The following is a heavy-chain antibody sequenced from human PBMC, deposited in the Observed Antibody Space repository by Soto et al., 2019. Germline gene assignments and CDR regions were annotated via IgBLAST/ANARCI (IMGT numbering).Heavy chain of an antibody. V-gene: IGHV1-24*01. Sequence: ASVKVSCKVSGYTLTELSLHWVRQAPGKGLAWIGGFNPEEGKTNYAEKLQGRVTMTEDKSTNTASMELSSLRAEDTAVYYCATDPYGMGVGYYYYYGMDVWGPGTTVTVYS. D-gene: IGHD1-26*01. CDR1: GYTLTELS. CDR3: ATDPYGMGVGYYYYYGMDV. J-gene: IGHJ6*02. CDR2: FNPEEGKT.